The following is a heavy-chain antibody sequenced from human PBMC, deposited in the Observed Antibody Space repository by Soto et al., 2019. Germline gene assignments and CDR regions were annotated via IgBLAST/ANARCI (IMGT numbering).Heavy chain of an antibody. Sequence: EVQLLESGGGLVQPGGSLRLSCAASGFTFSSCAMGWVRQAPGKGLEWVSDIIDSGGSTYYADSVKGRFTISRDNSKSTLYLQMNSLRAEDTALYYCAKGRSYYYYYGGDGWGQGTTVTVSS. CDR2: IIDSGGST. J-gene: IGHJ6*02. CDR3: AKGRSYYYYYGGDG. CDR1: GFTFSSCA. V-gene: IGHV3-23*01.